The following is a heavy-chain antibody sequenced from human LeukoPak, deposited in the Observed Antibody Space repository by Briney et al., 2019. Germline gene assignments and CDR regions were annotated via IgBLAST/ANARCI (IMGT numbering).Heavy chain of an antibody. CDR3: ARVRMARFYYGMDV. CDR1: GGSISSNTYD. CDR2: INYSGST. J-gene: IGHJ6*02. Sequence: SETLSLTCTVSGGSISSNTYDWGWIRQPPGKGLEWIGSINYSGSTFYNPSLKSRVTMSVDTSKNQFSLKLSSVTAADTAVYYCARVRMARFYYGMDVWGQGTTVTVSS. D-gene: IGHD3-3*01. V-gene: IGHV4-39*07.